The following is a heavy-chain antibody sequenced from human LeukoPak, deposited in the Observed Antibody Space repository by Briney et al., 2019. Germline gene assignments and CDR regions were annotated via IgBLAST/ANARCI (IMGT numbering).Heavy chain of an antibody. V-gene: IGHV3-30*02. CDR2: IRYDGSNK. D-gene: IGHD6-13*01. J-gene: IGHJ4*02. CDR3: RFTYSGSWLYFDY. CDR1: GFTFSSYG. Sequence: GGSLRLSCAASGFTFSSYGMHWVRQAPGKGLEWVAFIRYDGSNKYYADSVKGRFTISRDNSKNTLYLHVNSLRAEDTAVYYCRFTYSGSWLYFDYWGQGTLVTVSS.